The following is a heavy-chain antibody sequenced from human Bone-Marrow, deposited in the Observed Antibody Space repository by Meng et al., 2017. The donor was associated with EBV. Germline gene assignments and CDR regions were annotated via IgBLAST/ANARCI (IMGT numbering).Heavy chain of an antibody. D-gene: IGHD3-22*01. V-gene: IGHV1-3*01. CDR2: INPGNGNT. CDR1: GYTFTTYT. Sequence: QVQLVQSGAELRKPRASCKASCKASGYTFTTYTIHWVRQAPGQRLEWMGWINPGNGNTEYSQKFQGRLTFTRDTSASTAYMELSSLRSEDTAIYYCARGYYDSSGSYDWFDPWGQGTLVTVSS. J-gene: IGHJ5*02. CDR3: ARGYYDSSGSYDWFDP.